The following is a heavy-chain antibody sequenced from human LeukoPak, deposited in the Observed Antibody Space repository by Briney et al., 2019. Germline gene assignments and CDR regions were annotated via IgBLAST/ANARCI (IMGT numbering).Heavy chain of an antibody. Sequence: GASVKVSCKASGYTFTSYGISWVRQAPGQGLEWMGIINPSGGSTSYAQKFQGRVTMTRDTSTSTVYMELSSLRSEDTAVYYCARDGNPFMATTTYGYWGQGTLVTVSS. CDR2: INPSGGST. J-gene: IGHJ4*02. D-gene: IGHD1-26*01. CDR3: ARDGNPFMATTTYGY. V-gene: IGHV1-46*01. CDR1: GYTFTSYG.